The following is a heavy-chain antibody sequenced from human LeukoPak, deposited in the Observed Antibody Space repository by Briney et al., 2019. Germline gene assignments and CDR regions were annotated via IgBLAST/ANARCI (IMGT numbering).Heavy chain of an antibody. V-gene: IGHV4-4*09. D-gene: IGHD3-3*01. CDR1: GGSISSYY. CDR2: IYTSGST. CDR3: ARHPQRRFLEYYYYMDV. Sequence: SETLSLTCAVSGGSISSYYWSWIRQPPGKGLEWIGYIYTSGSTNYNPSLKSRVTISVDTSKNQFSLKLSSVTAADTAVCYCARHPQRRFLEYYYYMDVWGKGTTVTVSS. J-gene: IGHJ6*03.